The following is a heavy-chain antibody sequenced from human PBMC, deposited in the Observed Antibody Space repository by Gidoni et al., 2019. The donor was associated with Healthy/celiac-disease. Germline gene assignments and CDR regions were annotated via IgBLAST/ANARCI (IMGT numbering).Heavy chain of an antibody. D-gene: IGHD1-26*01. Sequence: QVQLQESGPGLVKPSETLSLTCTVTGGSISSYYWSWIRQPPGKGLEWIGYIYYSGSTNYNPSLKSRVTISVYTSKNQFSLKLSSVTAADTAVYYCARGVGGSYVNFDYWGQGTLVTVSS. CDR1: GGSISSYY. CDR2: IYYSGST. CDR3: ARGVGGSYVNFDY. J-gene: IGHJ4*02. V-gene: IGHV4-59*01.